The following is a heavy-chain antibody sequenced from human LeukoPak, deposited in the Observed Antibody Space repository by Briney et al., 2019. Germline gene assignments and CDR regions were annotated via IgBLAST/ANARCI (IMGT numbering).Heavy chain of an antibody. CDR1: GGTFSRYA. Sequence: GASVKVSCKASGGTFSRYAISWVRQAPGQGLEWMGGIIPIFGTANYAQKFQGRVTITADESTSTAYMELSSLRSEDTAVYYCASRYYYDSSGLYYYMDVWRKGTTVTVSS. V-gene: IGHV1-69*13. D-gene: IGHD3-22*01. CDR3: ASRYYYDSSGLYYYMDV. J-gene: IGHJ6*03. CDR2: IIPIFGTA.